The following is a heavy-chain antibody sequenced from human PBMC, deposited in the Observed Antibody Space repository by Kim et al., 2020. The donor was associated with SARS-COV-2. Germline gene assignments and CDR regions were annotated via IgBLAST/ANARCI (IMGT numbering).Heavy chain of an antibody. CDR3: ASYELYPGCPTYYCGMD. V-gene: IGHV3-53*01. CDR2: INSGGST. Sequence: GGSLRLSCAASGFTVSSNYMSWVRQAPGKGLEWVSVINSGGSTYYADSVKGRFIITRDNSKNTLHLQMNSLTVDDTAVYYCASYELYPGCPTYYCGMD. CDR1: GFTVSSNY. J-gene: IGHJ6*01. D-gene: IGHD3-10*01.